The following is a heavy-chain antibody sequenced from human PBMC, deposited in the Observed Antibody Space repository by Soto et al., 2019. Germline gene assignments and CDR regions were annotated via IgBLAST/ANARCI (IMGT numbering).Heavy chain of an antibody. V-gene: IGHV4-61*01. CDR3: ARGIEGWYQGRYSYGMDV. Sequence: QVQLQESGPGLVKPSETLSLTCTVSGGSVSSGSYYWSWIRQPPGNGLQWIGYSYYSGSTNYNPSLKGRVTISVDTSKRQFSLKLSSVTAADTAVYYRARGIEGWYQGRYSYGMDVWGQGTTVTVSS. D-gene: IGHD6-19*01. CDR1: GGSVSSGSYY. J-gene: IGHJ6*02. CDR2: SYYSGST.